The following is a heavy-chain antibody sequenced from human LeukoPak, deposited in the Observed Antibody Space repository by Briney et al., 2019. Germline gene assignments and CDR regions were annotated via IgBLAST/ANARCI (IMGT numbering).Heavy chain of an antibody. CDR3: ARGVLVVPAATNWFDP. D-gene: IGHD2-2*01. V-gene: IGHV1-46*01. Sequence: ASLTVSCTASGDTFTSYYMHWVRQAPGQGLEWMGIINPSGGSTSYAQTFKGRVTMTRDTSTSTVYMELSSLRAEDTAVYYCARGVLVVPAATNWFDPWGQGTLVTVSS. CDR1: GDTFTSYY. CDR2: INPSGGST. J-gene: IGHJ5*02.